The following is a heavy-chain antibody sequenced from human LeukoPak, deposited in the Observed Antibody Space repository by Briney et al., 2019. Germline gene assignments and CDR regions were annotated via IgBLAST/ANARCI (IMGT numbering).Heavy chain of an antibody. Sequence: GASVKVSCKASGYTFTVYYMHWVRQAPGQGLEWMGWINPNSGGTNYAQKFQGRVTMTRDTSISTAYMELSRLRSDDTAVYCCARDLAGYYESSGLDYWGQGTLVTVSP. CDR1: GYTFTVYY. CDR2: INPNSGGT. CDR3: ARDLAGYYESSGLDY. V-gene: IGHV1-2*02. D-gene: IGHD3-22*01. J-gene: IGHJ4*02.